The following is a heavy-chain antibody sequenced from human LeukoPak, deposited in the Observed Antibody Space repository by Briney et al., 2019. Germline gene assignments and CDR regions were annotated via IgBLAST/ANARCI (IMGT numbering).Heavy chain of an antibody. CDR3: AIIVGATTNDY. D-gene: IGHD1-26*01. Sequence: GGSLRLSCAASGFTFRSFTMNWVRQAPGKGLEWLSSITSSSDYIYYADSVKGRFTIPRDNAKSSLYLQMSSLRAEDTAVYYCAIIVGATTNDYWGQGTLVTVSS. CDR1: GFTFRSFT. CDR2: ITSSSDYI. V-gene: IGHV3-21*01. J-gene: IGHJ4*02.